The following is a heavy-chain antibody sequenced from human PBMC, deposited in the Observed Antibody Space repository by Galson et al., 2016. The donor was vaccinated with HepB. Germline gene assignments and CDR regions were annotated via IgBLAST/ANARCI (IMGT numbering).Heavy chain of an antibody. CDR2: IYYSGST. J-gene: IGHJ4*02. Sequence: CTVSGGSIRGGDHYWGWIRQPPGKGLEWIGTIYYSGSTYYNPSLMSRVTMSVDTSKNQFSLKLRSVTAADTAVYYCARQWGSGYYLDYWGQGTLVTVSS. D-gene: IGHD3-22*01. CDR1: GGSIRGGDHY. CDR3: ARQWGSGYYLDY. V-gene: IGHV4-39*01.